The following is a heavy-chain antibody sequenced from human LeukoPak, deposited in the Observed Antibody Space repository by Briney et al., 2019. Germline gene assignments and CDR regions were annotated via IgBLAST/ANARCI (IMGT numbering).Heavy chain of an antibody. J-gene: IGHJ4*02. CDR3: ARDNRRGVYCSGGSCYASLHY. V-gene: IGHV1-18*01. CDR1: GYTFTSYG. Sequence: ASVKVSCKASGYTFTSYGISWVRQAPGQGLEWMGWISAYNGNTNYAQKLQGRVTMTTDTSTSTAYMELSSLRSEDTAVYYCARDNRRGVYCSGGSCYASLHYWGQGTLVTVSS. CDR2: ISAYNGNT. D-gene: IGHD2-15*01.